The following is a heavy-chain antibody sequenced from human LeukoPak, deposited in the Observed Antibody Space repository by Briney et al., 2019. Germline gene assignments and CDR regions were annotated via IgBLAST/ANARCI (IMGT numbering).Heavy chain of an antibody. Sequence: GALRLSCAASTFTISGYWMSWVRQAPGKGLEWVANIKEDGSEKYYVDSVEGRFTISRDNAKNSLYLQMNRLRAEDTPVYYCARGPFTVIPFGGVRGYWGQGTLVTVSS. CDR1: TFTISGYW. D-gene: IGHD3-16*01. CDR2: IKEDGSEK. CDR3: ARGPFTVIPFGGVRGY. J-gene: IGHJ4*02. V-gene: IGHV3-7*03.